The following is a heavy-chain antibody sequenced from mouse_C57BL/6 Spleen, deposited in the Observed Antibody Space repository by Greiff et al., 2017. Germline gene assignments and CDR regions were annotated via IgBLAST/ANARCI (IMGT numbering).Heavy chain of an antibody. CDR1: DSEVFPIAY. CDR3: ARGVDYYGSSYYAMDY. Sequence: QVQLQQSGSELRSPGSSVKLSCKDFDSEVFPIAYMSWVRQKPGHGFEWIGGILPSIGRTIYGEKFEDKATLDADTLSNTAYLELNSLTSEDSAIYYCARGVDYYGSSYYAMDYWGQGTSVTVSS. D-gene: IGHD1-1*01. V-gene: IGHV15-2*01. J-gene: IGHJ4*01. CDR2: ILPSIGRT.